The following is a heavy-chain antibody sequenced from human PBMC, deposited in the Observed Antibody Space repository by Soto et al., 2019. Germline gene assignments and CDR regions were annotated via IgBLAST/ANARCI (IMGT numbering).Heavy chain of an antibody. CDR2: INAGNGNT. CDR3: ASIVATTYGMDV. V-gene: IGHV1-3*01. D-gene: IGHD5-12*01. J-gene: IGHJ6*02. CDR1: GYTFTSYA. Sequence: ASVKVSCKASGYTFTSYAMHWVRQAPGQRLEWMGWINAGNGNTKYSQKFQGRVTITRDTSASTAYMELSSLRSEDTAFYYCASIVATTYGMDVWGQGTTVTVSS.